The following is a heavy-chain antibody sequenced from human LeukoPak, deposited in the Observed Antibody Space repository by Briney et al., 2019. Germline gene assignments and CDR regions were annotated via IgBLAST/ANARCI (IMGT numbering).Heavy chain of an antibody. D-gene: IGHD6-13*01. CDR3: ARAPSVDYSSILFNYFDY. CDR1: GYTFTSYG. V-gene: IGHV1-18*01. CDR2: ISAYNGNT. Sequence: ASVKVSCKASGYTFTSYGISWVRQAPGQGLEWMGWISAYNGNTNYAQKLQGRVTMTTDTSTSTAYMELRSLRSDDTAVYYCARAPSVDYSSILFNYFDYWGQGTPVTVSS. J-gene: IGHJ4*02.